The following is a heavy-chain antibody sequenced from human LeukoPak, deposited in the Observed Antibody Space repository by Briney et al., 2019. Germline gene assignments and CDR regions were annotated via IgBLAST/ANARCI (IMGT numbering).Heavy chain of an antibody. CDR1: GGSISSHY. Sequence: SETLSLTCTVSGGSISSHYWSWIRQPPGKGLEWIGYIYYSGSTNYNPSLKSRVTISVDTSKNQFSLKLSSVTAADTAVYYCARGSYDSSGYYYVPFDYWGQGTLVTVSS. V-gene: IGHV4-59*08. CDR3: ARGSYDSSGYYYVPFDY. D-gene: IGHD3-22*01. J-gene: IGHJ4*02. CDR2: IYYSGST.